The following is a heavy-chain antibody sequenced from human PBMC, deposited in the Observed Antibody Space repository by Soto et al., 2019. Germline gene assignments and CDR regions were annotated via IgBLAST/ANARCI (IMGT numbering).Heavy chain of an antibody. CDR1: GYTFTSYG. D-gene: IGHD3-9*01. V-gene: IGHV1-18*01. CDR3: ARYYDILTSFKGYYYYYMDV. CDR2: ISAYNGNT. J-gene: IGHJ6*03. Sequence: GASVKVSCKASGYTFTSYGLSWVRQAPGQGLEWMGWISAYNGNTNYAQKLQGRVTMTTDTSTSTAYMELRSLRSDDTAVYYCARYYDILTSFKGYYYYYMDVWGKGTTVTVSS.